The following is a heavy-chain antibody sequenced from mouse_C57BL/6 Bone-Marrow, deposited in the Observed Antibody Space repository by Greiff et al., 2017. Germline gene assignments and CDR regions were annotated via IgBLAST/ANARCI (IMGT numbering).Heavy chain of an antibody. CDR3: TRGYYSSPFAY. J-gene: IGHJ3*01. Sequence: QVQLKQSGPELVKPGASVKLSCKASGYTFTSYDINWVKQTPGQRLQWIGCFYPRDGSTKYNDNVKGKATLTVDTSTNTVFLELHRLTSEDSAVYYCTRGYYSSPFAYWGQGTLVTVS. CDR1: GYTFTSYD. D-gene: IGHD2-5*01. V-gene: IGHV1-85*01. CDR2: FYPRDGST.